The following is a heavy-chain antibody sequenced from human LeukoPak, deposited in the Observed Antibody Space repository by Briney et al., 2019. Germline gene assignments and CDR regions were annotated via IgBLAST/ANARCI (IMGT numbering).Heavy chain of an antibody. Sequence: GGSLRLSCAASGFTFSSYAMHWVRQAPGKGLEWVAVISYDGSNKYYADSVKGRFTISRDNSKNTLYLRMNSLRAEDTAMYYCARPYSSGWYGDFDYWGQGTLVTVSS. D-gene: IGHD6-19*01. CDR3: ARPYSSGWYGDFDY. J-gene: IGHJ4*02. CDR2: ISYDGSNK. V-gene: IGHV3-30-3*01. CDR1: GFTFSSYA.